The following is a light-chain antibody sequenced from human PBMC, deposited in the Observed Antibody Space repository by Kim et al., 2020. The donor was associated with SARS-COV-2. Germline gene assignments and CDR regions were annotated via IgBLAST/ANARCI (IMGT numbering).Light chain of an antibody. Sequence: QLVLTQSPSASASLGASVKLTCTLSSGHSSYAIAWHQQQPEKGPRYLMKLNSDGSHSKGDGIPDRFSGSSSGAERYLTISSLQSEDEADYYCQTWGTGIHWVLGGGTQLTVL. CDR1: SGHSSYA. CDR3: QTWGTGIHWV. V-gene: IGLV4-69*01. CDR2: LNSDGSH. J-gene: IGLJ3*02.